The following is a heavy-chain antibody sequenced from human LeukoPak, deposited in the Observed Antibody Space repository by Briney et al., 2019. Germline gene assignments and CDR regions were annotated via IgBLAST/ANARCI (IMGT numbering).Heavy chain of an antibody. V-gene: IGHV4-59*02. Sequence: SQTLSLTCTVSGGSVSNYFWSWIRQPPGKGLEWIGYIYYTGSTNYNPSLKSRVSILVDTSKNEFSLELSSVTVADTAVYYCARAGANAFDIWGQGTMVTVSS. CDR3: ARAGANAFDI. J-gene: IGHJ3*02. CDR1: GGSVSNYF. D-gene: IGHD7-27*01. CDR2: IYYTGST.